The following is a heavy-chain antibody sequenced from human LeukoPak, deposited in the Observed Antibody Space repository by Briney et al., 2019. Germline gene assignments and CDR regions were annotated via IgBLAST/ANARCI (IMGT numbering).Heavy chain of an antibody. J-gene: IGHJ4*02. CDR3: ARKFGYRYYFDY. CDR1: GGSISSSSYY. V-gene: IGHV4-39*07. D-gene: IGHD6-25*01. CDR2: IYYSGST. Sequence: PSETLSLTCTVSGGSISSSSYYWGWIRQPPGKGLEWIGSIYYSGSTYYNPSLKSRVTISVDTSKNQFSLKLSSVTAADTAVYYCARKFGYRYYFDYWGQGTLVTVFS.